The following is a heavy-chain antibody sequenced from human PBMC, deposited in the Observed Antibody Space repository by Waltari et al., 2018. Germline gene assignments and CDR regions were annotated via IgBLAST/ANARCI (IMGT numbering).Heavy chain of an antibody. CDR3: ARGYSSSWYAFDI. Sequence: EVQLVESGGGLVQPGGSLRLSCAASGFTFSSYEINWVRRGPGKGVEGVSDISSSGSTIYEAESVKGRFTIARDNAKNSMYLQMNSLRAEDRAVYYCARGYSSSWYAFDIWGKGTMVTV. CDR1: GFTFSSYE. V-gene: IGHV3-48*03. D-gene: IGHD6-13*01. CDR2: ISSSGSTI. J-gene: IGHJ3*02.